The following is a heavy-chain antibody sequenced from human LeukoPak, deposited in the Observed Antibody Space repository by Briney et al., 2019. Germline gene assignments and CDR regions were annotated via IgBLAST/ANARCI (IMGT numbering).Heavy chain of an antibody. J-gene: IGHJ6*03. D-gene: IGHD5-18*01. CDR1: GGSISSSSYY. V-gene: IGHV4-39*01. CDR2: IYYSGST. Sequence: SETLSLTYTVSGGSISSSSYYWGWIRQPPGKGLEWIGSIYYSGSTYYNPSLKSRVTISVDTSKNQFSLKLSSVTAADTAVYYCASRIQLWLRGIMDVWGKGTTVTVSS. CDR3: ASRIQLWLRGIMDV.